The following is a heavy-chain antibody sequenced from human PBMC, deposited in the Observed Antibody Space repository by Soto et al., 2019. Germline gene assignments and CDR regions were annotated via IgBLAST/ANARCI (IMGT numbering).Heavy chain of an antibody. V-gene: IGHV1-69*04. J-gene: IGHJ5*02. D-gene: IGHD3-10*01. CDR3: ASSLYYGSGSYYSWFDP. Sequence: ASVKVSCKASGYTFTNYGISWVRQAPGQGLEWMGRIIPTLGIANYAQKFQGRVTITADKSTSTAYMELSSLRSEDTAVYYCASSLYYGSGSYYSWFDPWGQGTLVTVSS. CDR1: GYTFTNYG. CDR2: IIPTLGIA.